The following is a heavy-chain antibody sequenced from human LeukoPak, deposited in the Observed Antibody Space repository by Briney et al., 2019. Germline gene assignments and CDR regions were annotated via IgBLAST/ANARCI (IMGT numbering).Heavy chain of an antibody. CDR2: ISYDGSNK. CDR3: AKDRDWYYFDY. V-gene: IGHV3-30*18. CDR1: GFTFSSYG. D-gene: IGHD5-24*01. Sequence: GRSLRLSCAASGFTFSSYGMHCVRQAPGKGLEWVAVISYDGSNKYYADSVKGRFTISRDNSKNTLYLQMNSLRAEDTAVYYCAKDRDWYYFDYWGQGTLVTVSS. J-gene: IGHJ4*02.